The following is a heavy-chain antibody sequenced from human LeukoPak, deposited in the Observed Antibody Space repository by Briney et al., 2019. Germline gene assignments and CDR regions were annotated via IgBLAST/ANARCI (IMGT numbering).Heavy chain of an antibody. CDR3: AVDIVVVVAATGDY. V-gene: IGHV4-39*01. Sequence: SETLSLTCTVSGGSISSSSYYWGWIRQPPGKGLEWIGSIYYSGSTYYNPSLKSRVTISVDTSKNQFSLKLSSVTAADTAVYYCAVDIVVVVAATGDYWGQGTLVTVSS. CDR1: GGSISSSSYY. CDR2: IYYSGST. J-gene: IGHJ4*02. D-gene: IGHD2-15*01.